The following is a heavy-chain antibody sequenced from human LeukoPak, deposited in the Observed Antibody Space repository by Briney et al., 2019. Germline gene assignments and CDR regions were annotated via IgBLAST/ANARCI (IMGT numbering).Heavy chain of an antibody. J-gene: IGHJ4*02. CDR3: AKDPFFSYSRNWYVAPYFDY. Sequence: GGSLRLSCAASGFTVSSNYMSWVRQPPGKGLEWVSVIYSGGSTYYAKSVKGRFTISRDNSKNTLYLQMNSLRAEDTALYYCAKDPFFSYSRNWYVAPYFDYWGQGTLVTVSS. CDR1: GFTVSSNY. CDR2: IYSGGST. D-gene: IGHD6-13*01. V-gene: IGHV3-53*03.